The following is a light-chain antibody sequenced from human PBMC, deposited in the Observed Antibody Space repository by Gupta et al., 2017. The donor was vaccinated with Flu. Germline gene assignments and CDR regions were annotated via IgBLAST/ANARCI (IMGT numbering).Light chain of an antibody. CDR2: LGS. CDR3: RQARHYPIFT. V-gene: IGKV2-28*01. Sequence: DIVMTQSPLSLPVTPGEPASISCRSSQSLLHTNGYNYLDWYLQKPGQSPQLLIYLGSNRAAGVPDRFSGSGSGKDFTLKISRGEEEDVGVYYCRQARHYPIFTFGHGTKVDIK. CDR1: QSLLHTNGYNY. J-gene: IGKJ3*01.